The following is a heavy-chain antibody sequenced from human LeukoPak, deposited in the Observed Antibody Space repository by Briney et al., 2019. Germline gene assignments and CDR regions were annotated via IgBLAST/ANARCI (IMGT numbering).Heavy chain of an antibody. CDR3: TRGRAAGD. CDR2: VSPDSGDT. Sequence: ASVKVSCKASGYTFTNNDIDWVRQTTGQGIEWMGWVSPDSGDTGYAPNFRGRVTMTTDTSINTAYMELTSLTSEDTAIYYCTRGRAAGDWGQGTLVTVSS. V-gene: IGHV1-8*01. J-gene: IGHJ4*02. D-gene: IGHD6-19*01. CDR1: GYTFTNND.